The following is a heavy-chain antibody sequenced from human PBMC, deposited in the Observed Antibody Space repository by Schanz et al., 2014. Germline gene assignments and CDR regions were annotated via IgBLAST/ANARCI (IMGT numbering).Heavy chain of an antibody. D-gene: IGHD1-1*01. V-gene: IGHV1-2*06. CDR1: GYTFTGYH. CDR3: VRELSGGTFDY. CDR2: FT. Sequence: QVQLVQSGAEVKKPGASVKVSCKASGYTFTGYHMHWVRQAPGQGLEWLGRFTHISQKFQGRVTMTRDTSSTTAYMELNSLRSDDTAVYYCVRELSGGTFDYWGQGALVTVSS. J-gene: IGHJ4*02.